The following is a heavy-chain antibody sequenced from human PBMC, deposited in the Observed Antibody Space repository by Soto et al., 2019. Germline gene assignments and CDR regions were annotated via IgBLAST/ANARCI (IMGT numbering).Heavy chain of an antibody. D-gene: IGHD3-22*01. Sequence: EVQLVESGGGLVQPGGSLRLTCAASGFSFSNYNMNWVRQAPGKGLEWVSYISKSSDTIYYADSVRGRFSISRDNGKNSLYLQMESLRDEDTAVYYCARDAFDYDTTGYHCDYWGQGTLVTVSS. CDR2: ISKSSDTI. V-gene: IGHV3-48*02. CDR3: ARDAFDYDTTGYHCDY. CDR1: GFSFSNYN. J-gene: IGHJ4*02.